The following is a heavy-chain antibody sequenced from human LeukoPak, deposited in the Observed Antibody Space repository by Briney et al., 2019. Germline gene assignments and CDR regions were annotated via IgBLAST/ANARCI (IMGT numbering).Heavy chain of an antibody. CDR2: IYNIGGT. Sequence: SETLSLTCSVSGGSVSRDYWSWIRQPPGKRLEWLGFIYNIGGTNYNPSLKSRVSISVDTSKNQFSLMLTSVTAADTAVYYCAREAVAGTLDYWGQGALVTVSS. J-gene: IGHJ4*02. CDR1: GGSVSRDY. CDR3: AREAVAGTLDY. D-gene: IGHD6-19*01. V-gene: IGHV4-59*02.